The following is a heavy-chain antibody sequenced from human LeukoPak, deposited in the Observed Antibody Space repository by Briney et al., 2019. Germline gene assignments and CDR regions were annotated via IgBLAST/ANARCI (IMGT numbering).Heavy chain of an antibody. V-gene: IGHV3-21*01. D-gene: IGHD1-26*01. CDR1: GFTFSTYT. Sequence: GGSLRLSCAASGFTFSTYTMYWVRQPPGKGLEWVSIIGGSGGDIHYADSVKGRFTISRDNAKNTLLLQMNSLRAEDTAVYYCIRDGVGAPPFDYWGQGVLVTVSS. J-gene: IGHJ4*02. CDR3: IRDGVGAPPFDY. CDR2: IGGSGGDI.